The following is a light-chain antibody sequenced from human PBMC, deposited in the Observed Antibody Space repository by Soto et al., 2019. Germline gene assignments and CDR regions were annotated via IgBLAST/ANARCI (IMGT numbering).Light chain of an antibody. CDR1: SNDIGGYDF. J-gene: IGLJ1*01. Sequence: QSVLTQPASVSGSPGPSITLPCTGTSNDIGGYDFVSWYQQFPGKAPKLIIYDVTNRPSGVSFRFSGSKSGNTASLTISGLQAEDEAGYHCSSYSSTSTRRLFGAGTKVTV. CDR3: SSYSSTSTRRL. CDR2: DVT. V-gene: IGLV2-14*03.